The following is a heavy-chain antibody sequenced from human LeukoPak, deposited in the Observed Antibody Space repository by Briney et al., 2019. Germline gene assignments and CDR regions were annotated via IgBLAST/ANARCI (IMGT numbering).Heavy chain of an antibody. J-gene: IGHJ3*02. CDR1: GFTFSTFA. Sequence: GGSLGLSCTASGFTFSTFAMGWVRQAPGKGLQWVSGISGSGDTTYYADSVKGRFAISRDNSENTLYLQMNRLRDEDTAVYHCAKDFLGTVPDAFDIWGQGTMVTVSS. CDR3: AKDFLGTVPDAFDI. CDR2: ISGSGDTT. D-gene: IGHD7-27*01. V-gene: IGHV3-23*01.